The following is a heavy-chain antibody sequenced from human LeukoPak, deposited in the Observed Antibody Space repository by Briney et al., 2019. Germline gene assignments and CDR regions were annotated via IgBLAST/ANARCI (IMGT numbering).Heavy chain of an antibody. CDR1: GGSISSSSYY. Sequence: SETLSLTCTVSGGSISSSSYYWGWIRQPPGKGLEWIGSIYYSGSTYYDPSLKSRVTISVDTSKNQFSLKLSSVTAVDTAVYYCATLSLIAAAGTWGQGTLVTVSS. D-gene: IGHD6-13*01. J-gene: IGHJ4*02. CDR2: IYYSGST. CDR3: ATLSLIAAAGT. V-gene: IGHV4-39*01.